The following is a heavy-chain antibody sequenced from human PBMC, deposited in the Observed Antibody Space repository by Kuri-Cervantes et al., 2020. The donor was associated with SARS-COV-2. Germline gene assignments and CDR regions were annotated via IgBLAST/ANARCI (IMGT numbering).Heavy chain of an antibody. D-gene: IGHD6-19*01. CDR2: IYYSGST. Sequence: GSLRLSCTVSGGSISSYYWSWIRQPPGKGLEWIGYIYYSGSTNYNPSLKSRVTISVDTSKNQFSLKLSSVTAADTAVYYCARRVRQWLGIDYWGQGTLVTVSS. CDR1: GGSISSYY. CDR3: ARRVRQWLGIDY. V-gene: IGHV4-59*08. J-gene: IGHJ4*02.